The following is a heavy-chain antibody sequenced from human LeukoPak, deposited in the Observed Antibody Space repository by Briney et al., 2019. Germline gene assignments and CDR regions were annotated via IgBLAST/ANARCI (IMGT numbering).Heavy chain of an antibody. CDR1: GSTFIRDT. J-gene: IGHJ6*02. CDR3: AREFEGYDGYSDSYYGMDV. CDR2: ISPILGLR. Sequence: VASVKVSCKTSGSTFIRDTISWVRQAPGQGLEWMGRISPILGLRNFAQKFQGRVTITADKSTSTAYMELSSLRSEDTAVYYCAREFEGYDGYSDSYYGMDVWGQGTTVTVSS. D-gene: IGHD5-24*01. V-gene: IGHV1-69*04.